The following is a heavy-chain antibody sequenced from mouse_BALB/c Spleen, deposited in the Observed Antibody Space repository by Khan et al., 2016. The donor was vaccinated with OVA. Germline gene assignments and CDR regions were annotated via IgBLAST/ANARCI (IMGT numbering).Heavy chain of an antibody. V-gene: IGHV3-2*02. CDR1: GYSIIRDYA. Sequence: EVQLQESGPGLLTPSQSLSLTCTVTGYSIIRDYAWNCLRQFPGNKLEWVAYISYSGSTSSSPSLRSHISITRATSKHPFFLQLNSVTTEDTATYYCASGRLLRQYPDGFDYWGQGTTLTVSS. J-gene: IGHJ2*01. CDR3: ASGRLLRQYPDGFDY. CDR2: ISYSGST. D-gene: IGHD1-1*01.